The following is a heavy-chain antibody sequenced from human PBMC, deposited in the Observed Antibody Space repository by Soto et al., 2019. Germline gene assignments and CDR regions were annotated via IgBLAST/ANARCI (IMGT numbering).Heavy chain of an antibody. CDR1: GFTFTRYS. Sequence: GGSLRLSCAASGFTFTRYSLNWVRQAPGTGLEWVSSISSTTNYIYYGDSMKGRFSISRDNAKNSLYLEMNSLRAEDTAVYYCARESEDLTSNFDYWGQGTLVTVSS. CDR2: ISSTTNYI. V-gene: IGHV3-21*06. CDR3: ARESEDLTSNFDY. J-gene: IGHJ4*02.